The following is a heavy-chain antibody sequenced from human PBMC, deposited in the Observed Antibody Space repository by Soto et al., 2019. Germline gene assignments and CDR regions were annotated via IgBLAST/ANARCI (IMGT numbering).Heavy chain of an antibody. D-gene: IGHD3-10*01. CDR2: IIPILGIA. V-gene: IGHV1-69*02. Sequence: ASVKVSCKASGGTFSSYTISWVRQAPGQGLEWMGRIIPILGIANYAQKFQGRVTITADKSTSTAYMELSSLRSEDTAVYYCARGPPRGSGSYRGIGWFDPWGQGTLVTVSS. CDR1: GGTFSSYT. J-gene: IGHJ5*02. CDR3: ARGPPRGSGSYRGIGWFDP.